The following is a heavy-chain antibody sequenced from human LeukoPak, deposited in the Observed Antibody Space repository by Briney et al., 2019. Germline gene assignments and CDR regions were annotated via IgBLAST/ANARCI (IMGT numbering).Heavy chain of an antibody. D-gene: IGHD3-3*01. CDR1: GFTFSSYA. CDR3: ARDVLRFLEWLLSGDY. V-gene: IGHV3-30-3*01. CDR2: ISYDGSNR. Sequence: GGSLRLSCAASGFTFSSYAMHWVRQAPGKGLEWVAVISYDGSNRYYADSVKGRFTISRDNSKNTLYLQMNSLRAEDTAVYYCARDVLRFLEWLLSGDYWGQGTLVIVSS. J-gene: IGHJ4*02.